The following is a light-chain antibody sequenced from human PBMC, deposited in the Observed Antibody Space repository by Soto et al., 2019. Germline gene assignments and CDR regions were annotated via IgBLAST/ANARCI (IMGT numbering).Light chain of an antibody. J-gene: IGKJ3*01. CDR1: QSVSSRY. CDR2: CAA. CDR3: QHWGT. Sequence: EIVLTQSPGTLSLSPGERATLSCRASQSVSSRYFAWYQHKPGQAPRILIYCAASRATGIPDRFSGSGSVTDYTITIISLEPADFALYYCQHWGTFGPGTKVDIK. V-gene: IGKV3-20*01.